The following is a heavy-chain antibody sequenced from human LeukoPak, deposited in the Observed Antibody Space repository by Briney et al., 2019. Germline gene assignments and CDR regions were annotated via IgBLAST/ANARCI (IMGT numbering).Heavy chain of an antibody. V-gene: IGHV5-51*01. CDR3: ARPNITSYYDSRGSDAFDV. J-gene: IGHJ3*01. CDR2: IYPGDSDT. CDR1: GYIFSTYW. Sequence: GESLKISCKGSGYIFSTYWIAWVRQVPGKGLEWMGIIYPGDSDTRYSPSFQGQVTISADKSVSTAYLHWSSLKASDTAIYYCARPNITSYYDSRGSDAFDVWGQGTMVTVSS. D-gene: IGHD3-22*01.